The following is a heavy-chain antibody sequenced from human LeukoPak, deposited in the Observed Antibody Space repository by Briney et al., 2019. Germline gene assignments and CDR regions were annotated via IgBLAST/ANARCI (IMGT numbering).Heavy chain of an antibody. CDR3: TRDGISSLSPEFDY. Sequence: GGSLRLSCAASGFTFSSYEMNWVRQAPGKGLEGVSYISRGGRNIYYADSVKGRFTISRDNAKNSLYLQMNSLRAEDTAVYYCTRDGISSLSPEFDYWGQGTLVTVSS. CDR2: ISRGGRNI. D-gene: IGHD3-3*01. V-gene: IGHV3-48*03. CDR1: GFTFSSYE. J-gene: IGHJ4*02.